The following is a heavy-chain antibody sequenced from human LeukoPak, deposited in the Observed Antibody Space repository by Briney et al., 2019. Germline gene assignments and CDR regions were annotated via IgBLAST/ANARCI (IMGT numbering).Heavy chain of an antibody. V-gene: IGHV1-69*01. J-gene: IGHJ4*02. Sequence: GSSVKVSCKASGGTFSSYAISWVRQAPGQGLEWMGGIIPIFGTANYAQKFQGRVTITADESTSTAYIELSSLRSEDTAVYYCAREPGIAVAGYAFDYWGQGTLVTVSS. CDR2: IIPIFGTA. CDR3: AREPGIAVAGYAFDY. CDR1: GGTFSSYA. D-gene: IGHD6-19*01.